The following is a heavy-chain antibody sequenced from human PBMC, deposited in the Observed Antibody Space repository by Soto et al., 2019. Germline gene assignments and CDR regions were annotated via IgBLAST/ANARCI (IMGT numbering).Heavy chain of an antibody. CDR2: IYYSGST. J-gene: IGHJ6*02. CDR1: GGSISSSSYY. CDR3: ASLYDSSGYYYSGMDV. D-gene: IGHD3-22*01. Sequence: PSETLSLTCTVSGGSISSSSYYWGWIRQPPGKGLEWIGSIYYSGSTYYNPSLKSRVTISVDTSKNQFSLKLSSVTAADTAVYYCASLYDSSGYYYSGMDVWGQGTTVTVSS. V-gene: IGHV4-39*01.